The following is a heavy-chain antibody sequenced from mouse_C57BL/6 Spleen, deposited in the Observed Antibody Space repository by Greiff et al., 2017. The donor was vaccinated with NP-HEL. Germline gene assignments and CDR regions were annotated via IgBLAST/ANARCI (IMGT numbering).Heavy chain of an antibody. J-gene: IGHJ3*01. CDR2: IYPGDGET. D-gene: IGHD1-1*01. Sequence: VKLQESGPELVKPGASVKISCTASGFSFSSSWMNWVKQRPGKGLEWIGRIYPGDGETNYNGKFKGKATLTADTSSSTAYMQLSSLTSVDSAVYVCARESYGSRPWFAYWGQGTLVTVSA. CDR3: ARESYGSRPWFAY. V-gene: IGHV1-82*01. CDR1: GFSFSSSW.